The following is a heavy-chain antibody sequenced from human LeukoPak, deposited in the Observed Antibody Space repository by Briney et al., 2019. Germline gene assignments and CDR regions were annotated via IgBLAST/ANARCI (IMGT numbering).Heavy chain of an antibody. CDR3: ASILTGYGAYYYYYMDV. CDR2: TYYSGST. D-gene: IGHD3-9*01. J-gene: IGHJ6*03. V-gene: IGHV4-39*01. CDR1: GGSISSSSYY. Sequence: SETLSLTCTGSGGSISSSSYYWGWIRQPPGKGLEWIGSTYYSGSTYYNPSLKSRVTISVDTSKNQFSLKLSSVTAADTAVYYCASILTGYGAYYYYYMDVWGKGTTVTISS.